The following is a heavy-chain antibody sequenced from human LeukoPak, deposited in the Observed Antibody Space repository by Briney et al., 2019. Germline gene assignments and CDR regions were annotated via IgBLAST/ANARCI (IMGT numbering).Heavy chain of an antibody. CDR1: GFTFSSYA. CDR3: ARDHEQLVRGYYYYYMDV. D-gene: IGHD6-6*01. CDR2: ISYDGSNK. J-gene: IGHJ6*03. V-gene: IGHV3-30-3*01. Sequence: GGSLRLSCAASGFTFSSYAMHWVRQAPGKGLEWVAVISYDGSNKYYADSVKGRFTISRDNSKNTLYLQMNSLRAEDTAVYYCARDHEQLVRGYYYYYMDVWGKGTTVTVSS.